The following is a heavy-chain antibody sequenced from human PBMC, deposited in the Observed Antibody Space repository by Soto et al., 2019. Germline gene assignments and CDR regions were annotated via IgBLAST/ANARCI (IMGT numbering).Heavy chain of an antibody. V-gene: IGHV4-39*01. D-gene: IGHD4-17*01. CDR1: GGSVTNSSYY. J-gene: IGHJ4*02. Sequence: SETLSLTCTVSGGSVTNSSYYWGWIRQSPGKGLEWIGSVYYRGRSYSKSSVKSRVTISVDTSKNRFSLSLNSVTASDTAVYFCVSQRTTVPAQAYFDYWGPGALVTVSS. CDR3: VSQRTTVPAQAYFDY. CDR2: VYYRGRS.